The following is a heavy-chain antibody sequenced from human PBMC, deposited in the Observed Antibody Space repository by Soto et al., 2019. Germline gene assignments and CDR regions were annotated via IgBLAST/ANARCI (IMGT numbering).Heavy chain of an antibody. Sequence: SETLSLTCAVYGESFSRYYWSWIRQPPGKGLEWIGEINHSGSTNYNPSLKSRVTISVDTSKNQFSLKLSSVTAADTAVYYCARQIHGGKYLFWFDPWCQGTLFTVSS. CDR3: ARQIHGGKYLFWFDP. CDR2: INHSGST. J-gene: IGHJ5*02. V-gene: IGHV4-34*01. CDR1: GESFSRYY. D-gene: IGHD2-15*01.